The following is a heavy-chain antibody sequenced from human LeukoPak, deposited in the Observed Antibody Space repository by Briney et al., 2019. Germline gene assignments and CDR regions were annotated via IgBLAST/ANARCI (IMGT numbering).Heavy chain of an antibody. CDR2: IVGSGGST. J-gene: IGHJ4*02. V-gene: IGHV3-23*01. Sequence: GGSLRLSCAASGFTFSSYAMSWVRRAPGKGLEWVSAIVGSGGSTYYADSVKGRFTISRDNSKNTLYLQMNSLRAEDTAVYYCAKAGSYWDFGYWGQGTLVTVSS. CDR1: GFTFSSYA. CDR3: AKAGSYWDFGY. D-gene: IGHD1-26*01.